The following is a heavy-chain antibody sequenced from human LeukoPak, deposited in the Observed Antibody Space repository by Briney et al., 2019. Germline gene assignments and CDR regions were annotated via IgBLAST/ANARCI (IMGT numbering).Heavy chain of an antibody. CDR3: ARGVEMARIGPVGY. J-gene: IGHJ4*02. CDR2: IYHSGST. D-gene: IGHD5-24*01. CDR1: GYSISSGYY. Sequence: SETLSLTCAVSGYSISSGYYWGWIRQPPGKGLEWIGSIYHSGSTYYNPSLKSRVTISVDTSKNQFSLKLSSVTAADTAVYYCARGVEMARIGPVGYWGQGTLVTVSS. V-gene: IGHV4-38-2*01.